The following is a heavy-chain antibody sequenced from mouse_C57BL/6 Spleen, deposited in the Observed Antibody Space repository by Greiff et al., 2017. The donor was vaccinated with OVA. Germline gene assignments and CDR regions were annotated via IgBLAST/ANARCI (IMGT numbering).Heavy chain of an antibody. CDR2: ISSGSSTI. J-gene: IGHJ3*01. CDR1: GFTFSDYG. CDR3: ARNPFAY. Sequence: EVKLVESGGGLVKPGGSLKLSCAASGFTFSDYGMHWVRQAPEKGLEWVAYISSGSSTIYYADTVKGRFTISRDNAKNTLFLRMTSLRSEDTAMYYCARNPFAYWGQGTLVTVSA. V-gene: IGHV5-17*01.